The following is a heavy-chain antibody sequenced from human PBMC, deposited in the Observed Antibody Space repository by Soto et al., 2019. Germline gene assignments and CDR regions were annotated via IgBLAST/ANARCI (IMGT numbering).Heavy chain of an antibody. CDR3: ARDNSTVLWFGELSVRANYYYYYYMDV. J-gene: IGHJ6*03. Sequence: QPGGSLRLSCAASGFTFSSYSMNWVRQAPGKGLEWVSYISSSSSTIYYADSVKGRFTISRDNAKNSLYLQMNSLRAEDTAVYYCARDNSTVLWFGELSVRANYYYYYYMDVWGKGTTVTVSS. V-gene: IGHV3-48*01. CDR2: ISSSSSTI. D-gene: IGHD3-10*01. CDR1: GFTFSSYS.